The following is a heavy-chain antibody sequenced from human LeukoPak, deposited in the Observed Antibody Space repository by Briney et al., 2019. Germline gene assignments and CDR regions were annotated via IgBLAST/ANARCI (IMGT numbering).Heavy chain of an antibody. CDR2: IYTSGST. CDR1: GGSISSYY. Sequence: PSETLSLTCTVSGGSISSYYWSWIRQPPGKGLEWIGYIYTSGSTNYNPSLKSRVTISVDTSKNQFSLKLSSVTAADPTVYYCARYSSSSAGWFDPWGQGTLVTVSS. V-gene: IGHV4-4*09. J-gene: IGHJ5*02. D-gene: IGHD6-6*01. CDR3: ARYSSSSAGWFDP.